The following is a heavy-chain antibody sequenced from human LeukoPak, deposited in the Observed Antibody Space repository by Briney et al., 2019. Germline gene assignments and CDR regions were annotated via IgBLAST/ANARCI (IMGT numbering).Heavy chain of an antibody. D-gene: IGHD2-2*01. CDR3: ARVREYCSSTSCPPGGAFDI. CDR2: INPNSGDT. Sequence: ASVKVSCKASGYTFTEYYIHWVRQAPGQGPVWMGWINPNSGDTNYALKFQGRVTMTRDTSISTAYMELSRLRSDDTAVHYCARVREYCSSTSCPPGGAFDIWGQGTMVTVSS. V-gene: IGHV1-2*02. CDR1: GYTFTEYY. J-gene: IGHJ3*02.